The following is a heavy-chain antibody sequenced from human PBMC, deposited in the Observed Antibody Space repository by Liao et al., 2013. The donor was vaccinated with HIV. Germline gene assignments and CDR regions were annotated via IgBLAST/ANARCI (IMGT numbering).Heavy chain of an antibody. CDR1: GGSFSGYY. D-gene: IGHD6-19*01. CDR3: ASAKGLVEN. Sequence: QVQPQPWATRVLKPSETLSLSCDVYGGSFSGYYWSWIRQSPGRAEWIGEINRNGSTNHNPSLMSRATISADTSNNRFSLKVDSLTAADTAVYYCASAKGLVENWGQGFLVTVS. V-gene: IGHV4-34*02. J-gene: IGHJ4*02. CDR2: INRNGST.